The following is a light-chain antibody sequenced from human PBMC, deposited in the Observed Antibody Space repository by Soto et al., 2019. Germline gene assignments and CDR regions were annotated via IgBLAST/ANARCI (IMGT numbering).Light chain of an antibody. CDR2: GAS. CDR1: QTISNF. Sequence: DIQLTQSPSSLSASVGDRVTITCRASQTISNFLNWYQQKPGKAPKLLIYGASSVQGGVPSRFSGSGSGTDFTLPISSLQPEDLATYYCQQSYNTPSYGFGQGTKLQIK. V-gene: IGKV1-39*01. CDR3: QQSYNTPSYG. J-gene: IGKJ2*03.